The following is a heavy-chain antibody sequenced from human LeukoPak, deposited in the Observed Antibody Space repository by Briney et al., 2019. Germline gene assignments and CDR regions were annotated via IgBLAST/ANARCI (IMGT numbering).Heavy chain of an antibody. J-gene: IGHJ6*03. CDR2: VDPEDGET. V-gene: IGHV1-69-2*01. Sequence: ASVKVSCKVSGYTFTDYYMHWVQQAPGKGLEWMGLVDPEDGETIYAEKFQGRVTITAETSTDTAYMELSSLRSEDTAVYYCATAGISKCSSTSCYESIFNYEYYYMDVWGKGTTVTVSS. CDR3: ATAGISKCSSTSCYESIFNYEYYYMDV. D-gene: IGHD2-2*01. CDR1: GYTFTDYY.